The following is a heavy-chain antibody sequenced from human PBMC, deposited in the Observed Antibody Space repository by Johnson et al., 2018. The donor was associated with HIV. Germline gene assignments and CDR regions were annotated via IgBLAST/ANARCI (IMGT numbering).Heavy chain of an antibody. J-gene: IGHJ3*02. D-gene: IGHD4-17*01. Sequence: EVQLVESGGGLVQPGGSLRLSCAASGFIFSSYAMHWVRQAPGKGLEYVSAISSNGGSTYYANSVKGRFTISRDNSKNTLYLQMGSLRAEDMGAYYCAREDTVTKGSALDIWG. CDR2: ISSNGGST. V-gene: IGHV3-64*01. CDR3: AREDTVTKGSALDI. CDR1: GFIFSSYA.